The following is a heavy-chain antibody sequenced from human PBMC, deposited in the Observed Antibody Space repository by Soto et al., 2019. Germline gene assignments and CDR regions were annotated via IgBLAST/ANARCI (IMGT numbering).Heavy chain of an antibody. J-gene: IGHJ4*02. CDR3: ATHRAGGPWPLYYFDH. CDR1: GFTFSNYA. Sequence: PGGSLRLSCAASGFTFSNYAMTWVRQAPGKGLEWVSTISGSGGSTYYADSVKGRFTISREISKNTLYLQMNSLRVEDTALYYCATHRAGGPWPLYYFDHCRQLPPVPAPS. V-gene: IGHV3-23*01. CDR2: ISGSGGST. D-gene: IGHD1-26*01.